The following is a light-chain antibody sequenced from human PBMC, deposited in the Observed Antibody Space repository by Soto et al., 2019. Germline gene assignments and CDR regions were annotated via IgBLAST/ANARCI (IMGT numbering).Light chain of an antibody. CDR2: AAS. CDR3: QKLNSYPRT. V-gene: IGKV1-9*01. J-gene: IGKJ1*01. CDR1: QGMSSY. Sequence: DIPFTQSPSFLSASVGDRVTITCRASQGMSSYLAWYQQKPGKAPKLLIYAASTLQSGVPSRFSGSGSGTEFTLTISSLQPEDFATYYCQKLNSYPRTFGQGTKVEIK.